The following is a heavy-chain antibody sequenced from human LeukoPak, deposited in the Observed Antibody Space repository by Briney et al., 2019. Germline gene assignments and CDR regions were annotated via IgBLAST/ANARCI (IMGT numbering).Heavy chain of an antibody. V-gene: IGHV3-23*01. D-gene: IGHD6-6*01. CDR2: ISASGGNT. CDR3: AKRDKLYSTSSMKSLHYFDY. J-gene: IGHJ4*02. Sequence: GGSLRLSCAASGFTFSSYAMGWVRQAPGKGLEWVSSISASGGNTYNADSVKGRFTISRDNSRNTLYLQMNSLRAEDTAVYYCAKRDKLYSTSSMKSLHYFDYRGQGTLVTVSS. CDR1: GFTFSSYA.